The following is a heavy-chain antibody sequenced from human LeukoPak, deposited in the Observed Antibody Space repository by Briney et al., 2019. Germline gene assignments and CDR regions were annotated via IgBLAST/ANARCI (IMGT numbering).Heavy chain of an antibody. Sequence: GGSLRLSCAASGFTFSSYSMNWVRQAPGKGLEWVSSISSSSSYIYYADSVKGRFTISRDNAKNSLYLQMNCLRAEDTAVYYCALEPGIAAAGLLTNFDYWGQGTPVTVSS. J-gene: IGHJ4*02. CDR2: ISSSSSYI. D-gene: IGHD6-13*01. CDR3: ALEPGIAAAGLLTNFDY. V-gene: IGHV3-21*01. CDR1: GFTFSSYS.